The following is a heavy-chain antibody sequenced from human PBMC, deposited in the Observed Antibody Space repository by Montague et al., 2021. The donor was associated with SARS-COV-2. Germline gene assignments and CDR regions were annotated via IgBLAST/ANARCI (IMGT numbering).Heavy chain of an antibody. J-gene: IGHJ5*02. CDR3: ARTSYASATCRFDP. Sequence: SETLSLTCTVSGGSTNNFYWSWIRQPPGKGLEWIGYIYYSGGTDYNPYLKSRITISIDTSKNQFSLNLTSVTAADTGVYYCARTSYASATCRFDPWGQGTLVTVSS. V-gene: IGHV4-59*01. D-gene: IGHD3-10*01. CDR2: IYYSGGT. CDR1: GGSTNNFY.